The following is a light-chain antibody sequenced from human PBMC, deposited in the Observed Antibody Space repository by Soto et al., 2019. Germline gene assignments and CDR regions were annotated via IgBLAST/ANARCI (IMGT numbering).Light chain of an antibody. CDR3: ETWGSNTRV. V-gene: IGLV4-60*02. CDR2: LEGSGSY. CDR1: SGDSSYI. J-gene: IGLJ2*01. Sequence: QLVLTQSSSASASLGSSVKLTCTLSSGDSSYIIALHQQQPGKAHPYLMKLEGSGSYNKGSGVPDRCSGSSSGADRYLTVSNLQFEDDSNYYCETWGSNTRVFGGGTQLTVL.